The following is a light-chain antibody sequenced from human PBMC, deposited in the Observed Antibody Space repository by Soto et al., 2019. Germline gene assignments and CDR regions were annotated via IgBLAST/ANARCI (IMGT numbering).Light chain of an antibody. CDR2: EVS. CDR1: SSDVGYYNY. Sequence: QSALTQPASVSGSPGQSINISCTGTSSDVGYYNYVSWYQHHLGKVPKLMIYEVSNRPSGVSNRFSGSKSGNTASLTISGLQAEDEADYYCSSYTTSSTQVFGGGTKLTVL. V-gene: IGLV2-14*01. CDR3: SSYTTSSTQV. J-gene: IGLJ3*02.